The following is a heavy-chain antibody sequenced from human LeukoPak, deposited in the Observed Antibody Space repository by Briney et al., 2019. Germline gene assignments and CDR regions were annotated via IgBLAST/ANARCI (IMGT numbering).Heavy chain of an antibody. CDR3: ARDPPYSSSWYYFDY. Sequence: PGGSLRLSCAASGFTFSSYSMNWVRQAPGKGLEWVSSISSSSSYIYYADSVKGRFTISRDNAKNSLYLQMNSLRAEDTAVYYCARDPPYSSSWYYFDYWGQGTLVTASS. CDR2: ISSSSSYI. V-gene: IGHV3-21*01. J-gene: IGHJ4*02. D-gene: IGHD6-13*01. CDR1: GFTFSSYS.